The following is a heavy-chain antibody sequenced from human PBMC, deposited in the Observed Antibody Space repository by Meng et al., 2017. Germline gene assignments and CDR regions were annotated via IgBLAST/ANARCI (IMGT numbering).Heavy chain of an antibody. CDR1: GFTFSSYA. D-gene: IGHD3-22*01. Sequence: QVQLGEPGGGVVQPGRSLRLSCAASGFTFSSYAMHWVRQAPGKGLEWVAVISYDGSNKYYADSVKGRFTISRDNSKNTLYLQMNSLRAEDTAVYYCATMIVVNYWGQGTLVTVSS. CDR2: ISYDGSNK. V-gene: IGHV3-30*01. CDR3: ATMIVVNY. J-gene: IGHJ4*02.